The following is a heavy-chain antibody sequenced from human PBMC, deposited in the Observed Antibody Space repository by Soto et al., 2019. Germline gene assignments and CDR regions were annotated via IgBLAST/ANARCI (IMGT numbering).Heavy chain of an antibody. D-gene: IGHD3-22*01. Sequence: QVQLQESGPGLVKPSQTLSLICTVSVCSINSGCSFWTWIRQHSGRAPEWIGYLSHTGNTYYNTSLKGRVPMSVARSKNLLSLRLSSVTAADTAVYYCARGLYEPNWFDSWGQGTLVTVSS. CDR3: ARGLYEPNWFDS. V-gene: IGHV4-31*03. J-gene: IGHJ5*01. CDR1: VCSINSGCSF. CDR2: LSHTGNT.